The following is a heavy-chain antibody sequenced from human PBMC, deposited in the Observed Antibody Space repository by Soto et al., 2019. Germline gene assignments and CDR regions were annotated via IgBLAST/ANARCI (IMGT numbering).Heavy chain of an antibody. V-gene: IGHV3-7*01. Sequence: EVQLVESGGDLAQPGGSLRLSCAASGFTLSNFWVNWVRQAPGKGLEWVANIKQGGIEKNYVDCVKGRFTISRDDTKNTLFQKKNNLRAEETAVYSSLVTTSAFDIWGRGTTVTGTS. CDR1: GFTLSNFW. CDR2: IKQGGIEK. CDR3: LVTTSAFDI. J-gene: IGHJ3*02. D-gene: IGHD4-17*01.